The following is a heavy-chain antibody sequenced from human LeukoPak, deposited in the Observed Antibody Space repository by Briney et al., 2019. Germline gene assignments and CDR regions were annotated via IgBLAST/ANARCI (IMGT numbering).Heavy chain of an antibody. J-gene: IGHJ4*02. CDR1: GYTFTGYY. Sequence: GASVKVSCKASGYTFTGYYMHWVRQAPGQGLEWMGWINPNSGGTNYAQKFQGRVTMTRDTSISTAYMELSRLRSDDTAVYHCARDPYYGSGSFDDYWGQGTLVTVSS. CDR3: ARDPYYGSGSFDDY. CDR2: INPNSGGT. V-gene: IGHV1-2*02. D-gene: IGHD3-10*01.